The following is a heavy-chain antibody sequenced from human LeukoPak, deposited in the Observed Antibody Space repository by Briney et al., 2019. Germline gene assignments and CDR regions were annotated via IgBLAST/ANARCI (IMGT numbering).Heavy chain of an antibody. CDR2: IRFDGSNQ. J-gene: IGHJ4*02. CDR3: AKGYGESHFDS. V-gene: IGHV3-30*02. D-gene: IGHD4/OR15-4a*01. Sequence: GGSLRLSCAASGFTFRSFGMHLVRQAPGKGLEWVAFIRFDGSNQYYANSVKGRFTISRDNSNNTLFLQMNSLRVDDTAVYFCAKGYGESHFDSWGQGTLVTVSS. CDR1: GFTFRSFG.